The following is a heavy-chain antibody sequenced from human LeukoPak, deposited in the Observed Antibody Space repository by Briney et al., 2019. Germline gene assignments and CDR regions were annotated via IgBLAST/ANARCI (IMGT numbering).Heavy chain of an antibody. CDR2: IIPIFGTA. Sequence: SVKVSRKASGGTFSSYAISWVRQAPGQGLEWMGGIIPIFGTANYAQKFQGRVTITADKSTSTAYMELSSLRSEDTAVYYCASEKTVENYYDSSGYDYWGQGTLVTVSS. CDR3: ASEKTVENYYDSSGYDY. CDR1: GGTFSSYA. D-gene: IGHD3-22*01. V-gene: IGHV1-69*06. J-gene: IGHJ4*02.